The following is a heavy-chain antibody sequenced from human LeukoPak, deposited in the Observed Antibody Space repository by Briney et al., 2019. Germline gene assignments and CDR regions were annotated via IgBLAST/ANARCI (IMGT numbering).Heavy chain of an antibody. CDR1: GFTFSSYG. D-gene: IGHD4-17*01. CDR3: AKRLRCNY. CDR2: IWYDGSNK. Sequence: PGGSLRLSCAAFGFTFSSYGMHWVRQAPGKGLEWVAVIWYDGSNKYFVDSVKGRFTISRDNSKNTLYLQMNSLRVEDTAVYYCAKRLRCNYWGQGTLVTVSS. V-gene: IGHV3-33*06. J-gene: IGHJ4*02.